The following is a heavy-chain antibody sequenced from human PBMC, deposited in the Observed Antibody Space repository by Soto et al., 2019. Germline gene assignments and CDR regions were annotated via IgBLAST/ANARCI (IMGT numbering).Heavy chain of an antibody. D-gene: IGHD3-9*01. CDR2: VSYDGNNK. CDR3: AILLRNFDWDDAFAI. Sequence: GSLRLSCAASGFTFSNYGMHWVRQAPGKGLEWVAFVSYDGNNKYYADSVKGRFPISRDNSKNTLYLQMNGLRAEDTDVFYCAILLRNFDWDDAFAICGQGTLVPVSS. CDR1: GFTFSNYG. J-gene: IGHJ3*02. V-gene: IGHV3-30*03.